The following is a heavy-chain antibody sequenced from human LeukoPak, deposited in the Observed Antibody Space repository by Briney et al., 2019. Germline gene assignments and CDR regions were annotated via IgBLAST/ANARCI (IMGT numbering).Heavy chain of an antibody. J-gene: IGHJ2*01. Sequence: GGSLRLSCAASGFTFDDYAMHWVRQAPGKGLEWVSGISWNSRSIGYADSVKGRFTISRDNAKNSLYLQLNSLRAEDTALYYCARDGRGNHYDGSGTGWYFDLWGRGTLVTVSS. CDR3: ARDGRGNHYDGSGTGWYFDL. CDR2: ISWNSRSI. V-gene: IGHV3-9*01. D-gene: IGHD3-10*01. CDR1: GFTFDDYA.